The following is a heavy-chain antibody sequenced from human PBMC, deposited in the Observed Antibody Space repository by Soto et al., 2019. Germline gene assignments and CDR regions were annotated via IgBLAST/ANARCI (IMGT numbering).Heavy chain of an antibody. CDR2: MNPNSGNT. CDR3: ARDMHAGFTHYFDP. V-gene: IGHV1-8*01. CDR1: GYTFTSYD. J-gene: IGHJ5*02. Sequence: GASVKVSCQASGYTFTSYDINWVRQATGQGLEWMGWMNPNSGNTGYAQKFQGRVTMTRNTSISTAYMELSSLRSEDTAVYYCARDMHAGFTHYFDPWGQGTLVTVSS. D-gene: IGHD1-26*01.